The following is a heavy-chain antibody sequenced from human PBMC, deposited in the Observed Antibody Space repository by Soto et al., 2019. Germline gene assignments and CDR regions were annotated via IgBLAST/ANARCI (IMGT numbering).Heavy chain of an antibody. CDR1: GGSISSYY. Sequence: QVQLQESGPGLVKPSETLSLTCTVSGGSISSYYWSWIRQPPGKGLEWIGYIYYSGSTNYNPSLKSRVTISVDTSKNQFSLKLSSVTAADTAVYYCASLGLGEDYWGQGTLVTVSS. CDR3: ASLGLGEDY. V-gene: IGHV4-59*01. D-gene: IGHD2-21*01. CDR2: IYYSGST. J-gene: IGHJ4*02.